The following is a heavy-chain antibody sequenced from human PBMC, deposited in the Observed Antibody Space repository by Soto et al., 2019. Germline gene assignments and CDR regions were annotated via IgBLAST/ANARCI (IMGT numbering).Heavy chain of an antibody. CDR1: GFTFSSYS. Sequence: EVQLVESGGGLVQPGGSLRLSCAASGFTFSSYSMKWVRQAPGKGLEWVSYISGSSTTIYYTDSVKGRFTISRDNAKNSLYLQMNSLGAEDTAVYYCARGGCSGGGCYSWRNWFDPWGQGTLVTVSS. CDR2: ISGSSTTI. J-gene: IGHJ5*02. D-gene: IGHD2-15*01. CDR3: ARGGCSGGGCYSWRNWFDP. V-gene: IGHV3-48*01.